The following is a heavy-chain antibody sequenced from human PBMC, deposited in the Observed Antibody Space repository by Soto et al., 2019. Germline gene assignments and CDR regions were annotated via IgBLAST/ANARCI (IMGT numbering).Heavy chain of an antibody. CDR1: EFTCARYA. CDR2: LTGSGAST. Sequence: EVQLVESWGGLVQPGGSLRLSCLASEFTCARYAMPWVRQAPGKGLEWVSSLTGSGASTYYADSVKGRFTITRDNSKNKLYLEMYSLRAEDTAVYYCARDFGGRRPFEYWGQGTLVTVSS. V-gene: IGHV3-23*04. J-gene: IGHJ4*02. CDR3: ARDFGGRRPFEY. D-gene: IGHD1-26*01.